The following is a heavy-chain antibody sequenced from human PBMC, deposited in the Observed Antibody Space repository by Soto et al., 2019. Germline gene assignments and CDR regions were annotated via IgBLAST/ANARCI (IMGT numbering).Heavy chain of an antibody. D-gene: IGHD6-19*01. Sequence: EVQLVESGGGLVQPEGSLRLSCAASGFTFSDHYMDWVRQAPGKGLEWVGRIKNKANNYTTEDAAPLKVRFIISRDDSNTSEFLQLNRLKTDTTAVYDCTRVRLGSSRSSDYLGQGILVTVSS. CDR1: GFTFSDHY. CDR2: IKNKANNYTT. CDR3: TRVRLGSSRSSDY. J-gene: IGHJ4*02. V-gene: IGHV3-72*01.